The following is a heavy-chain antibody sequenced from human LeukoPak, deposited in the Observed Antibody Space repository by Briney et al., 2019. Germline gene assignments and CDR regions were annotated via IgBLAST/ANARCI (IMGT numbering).Heavy chain of an antibody. CDR1: GGSFSGYY. CDR2: ISHSGST. CDR3: ARGPPYYDILTGYYNSAFDI. Sequence: SETLSLTCAVYGGSFSGYYWSWIRQPPGKGLEWIGEISHSGSTNYNPSLKSRVTISVDTSQNQFSLKLSSVTAADTAVYYCARGPPYYDILTGYYNSAFDIWGQGTMVTVSS. D-gene: IGHD3-9*01. V-gene: IGHV4-34*01. J-gene: IGHJ3*02.